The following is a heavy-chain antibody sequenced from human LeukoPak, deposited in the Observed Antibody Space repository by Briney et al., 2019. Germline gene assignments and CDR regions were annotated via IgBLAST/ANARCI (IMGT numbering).Heavy chain of an antibody. CDR2: INPSGGST. V-gene: IGHV1-46*01. D-gene: IGHD3-10*01. Sequence: ASVKVSCKASGYTFTNYYMHWVRQAPGQGLEWMGIINPSGGSTSYPQKFQGRVTMTRDTSTSTVYMELSSLRSEDTAVYFCARVDAEGSGVKYFDYWGQGTLVTVSS. CDR1: GYTFTNYY. CDR3: ARVDAEGSGVKYFDY. J-gene: IGHJ4*02.